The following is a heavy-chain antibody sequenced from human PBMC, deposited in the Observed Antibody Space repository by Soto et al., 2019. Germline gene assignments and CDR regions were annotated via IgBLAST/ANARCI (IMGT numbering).Heavy chain of an antibody. V-gene: IGHV3-30*18. CDR3: AQVPRYTVTPPDDY. CDR1: GFTFGSYG. CDR2: ISYDGTNK. Sequence: QVQLVESGGGVVQPGRSLRRSCVGSGFTFGSYGMHWVRQAPGKGLEWVAVISYDGTNKYYTDSVKGRFTISRDNSKNTLFLQMNSLRAEDTAVYYCAQVPRYTVTPPDDYWGQGTLVTVSS. D-gene: IGHD4-17*01. J-gene: IGHJ4*02.